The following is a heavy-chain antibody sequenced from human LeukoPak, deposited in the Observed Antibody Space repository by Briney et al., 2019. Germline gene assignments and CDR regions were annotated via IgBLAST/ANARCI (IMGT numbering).Heavy chain of an antibody. CDR3: AKPGRGGLYGGGFQH. CDR1: GFTFSSYA. V-gene: IGHV3-23*01. D-gene: IGHD2-8*01. J-gene: IGHJ1*01. Sequence: GGPLRLSCAASGFTFSSYAMSWLRQAPGKGLEWVSAISGSGGSTFYAESVKGRFTISRDNSKNTLYLQMNSLRAEDTALYYCAKPGRGGLYGGGFQHWGQGTLVTVSS. CDR2: ISGSGGST.